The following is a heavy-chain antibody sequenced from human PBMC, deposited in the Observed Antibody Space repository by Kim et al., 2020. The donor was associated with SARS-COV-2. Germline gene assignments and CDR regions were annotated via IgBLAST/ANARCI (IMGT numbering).Heavy chain of an antibody. J-gene: IGHJ4*02. CDR3: ARHGPGYCSGGSCNTADY. V-gene: IGHV5-51*01. CDR2: IYPGDSDT. D-gene: IGHD2-15*01. Sequence: GESLQISCKGSGYSFTSYWIGWVRQMPGKGLEWMGIIYPGDSDTRYSPSFQGQVTISADKSISTAYLQWSSLKASDTAMYYCARHGPGYCSGGSCNTADYWGQGTLVTVSS. CDR1: GYSFTSYW.